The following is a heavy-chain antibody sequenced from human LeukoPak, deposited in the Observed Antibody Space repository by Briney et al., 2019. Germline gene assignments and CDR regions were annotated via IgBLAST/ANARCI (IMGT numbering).Heavy chain of an antibody. CDR3: ATAPHGAPDYIDV. V-gene: IGHV3-48*01. D-gene: IGHD3-16*01. J-gene: IGHJ6*03. CDR2: ISLTGII. CDR1: GFSLSTYS. Sequence: GGSLRLSCAASGFSLSTYSLSWVRQAPGKGLEWVSYISLTGIIHYAESVKGRFTISRDNGRNSLSLQMNRLRAGDTGVYFCATAPHGAPDYIDVWGRGTTVTVSS.